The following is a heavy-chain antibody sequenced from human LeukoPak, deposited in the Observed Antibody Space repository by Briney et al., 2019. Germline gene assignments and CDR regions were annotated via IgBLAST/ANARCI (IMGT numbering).Heavy chain of an antibody. V-gene: IGHV4-38-2*02. CDR2: LDHSGST. CDR1: CYSISCGFY. CDR3: ARDSALAQAVMFDY. J-gene: IGHJ4*02. Sequence: SEILFLSCTAACYSISCGFYWVWLRPPPGLRLEWTGCLDHSGSTYYSPSLKSRITISVDPSKNQCSLKLISVTAADTAVYYCARDSALAQAVMFDYWRQGTLVTVPS. D-gene: IGHD6-19*01.